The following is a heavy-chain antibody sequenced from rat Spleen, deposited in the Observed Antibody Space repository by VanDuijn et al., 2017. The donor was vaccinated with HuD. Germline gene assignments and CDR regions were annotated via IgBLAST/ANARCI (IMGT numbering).Heavy chain of an antibody. CDR3: ARQGDYSSYVWYFDF. CDR2: LNYDGTNT. Sequence: EVQVVESGGDLVQPGRSLKLSCAASGFTFTNYYMAWVRQAPTKGLEWVATLNYDGTNTYCRASVKGRFTISRDNAKSTLYLQMDSLRSEDTATYYCARQGDYSSYVWYFDFWGPGTMVTVSS. V-gene: IGHV5-29*01. J-gene: IGHJ1*01. D-gene: IGHD1-8*01. CDR1: GFTFTNYY.